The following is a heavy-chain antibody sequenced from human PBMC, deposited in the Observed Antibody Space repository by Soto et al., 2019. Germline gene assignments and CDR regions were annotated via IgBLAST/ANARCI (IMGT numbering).Heavy chain of an antibody. V-gene: IGHV4-38-2*01. Sequence: SETLSLTCAVSGYSISSGNYWAWIRQPPGRGLEWIGSLYHIGGTHYNTSLKSRVTISVDTSKNHFSLELSSVTAADTAIYYCRSSTSCYDESCVDVWGKGTMVTVSS. CDR3: RSSTSCYDESCVDV. D-gene: IGHD2-2*01. CDR1: GYSISSGNY. J-gene: IGHJ6*04. CDR2: LYHIGGT.